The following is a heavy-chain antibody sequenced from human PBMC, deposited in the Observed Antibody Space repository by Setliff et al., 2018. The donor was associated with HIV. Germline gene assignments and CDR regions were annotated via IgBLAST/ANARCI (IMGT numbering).Heavy chain of an antibody. D-gene: IGHD2-21*02. CDR3: ASIDCGGDCYSYYYYGMDV. V-gene: IGHV1-58*02. J-gene: IGHJ6*02. CDR2: IVVGSGNT. CDR1: GFTFTTSA. Sequence: SVKVSCKASGFTFTTSAMQWVRQARGQRPEWIGWIVVGSGNTNYAQKFQGRVTITRDTSASTAYMELSSLRSEDTAVYYCASIDCGGDCYSYYYYGMDVWGQGTTVTVSS.